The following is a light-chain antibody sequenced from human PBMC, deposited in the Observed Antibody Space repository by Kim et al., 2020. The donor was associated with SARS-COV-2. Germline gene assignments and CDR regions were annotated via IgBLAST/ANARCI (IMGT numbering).Light chain of an antibody. CDR3: AAWDDSLNGPV. CDR1: SSNIGSST. V-gene: IGLV1-44*01. CDR2: SNN. J-gene: IGLJ3*02. Sequence: GQRETITCSGSSSNIGSSTVNWYQQLPGTAPKLLIYSNNQRPSGVPDRFSGSKSGTSASLAISGLQSEDEADYYCAAWDDSLNGPVFGGGTQLTVL.